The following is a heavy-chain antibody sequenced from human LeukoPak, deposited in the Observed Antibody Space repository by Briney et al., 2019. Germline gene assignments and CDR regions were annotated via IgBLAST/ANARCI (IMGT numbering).Heavy chain of an antibody. CDR3: ARVHSSSWRYATGVYFDY. D-gene: IGHD6-13*01. V-gene: IGHV4-34*01. CDR1: GGSFSGYY. Sequence: PSETLSLTCAVYGGSFSGYYWSWIRQPPGKGLAWVGGVHHSGSTNYNPSLKSRVTISVDPSKNQFSLKLSSVTAADTAVYYCARVHSSSWRYATGVYFDYWGQGTQVTVSS. CDR2: VHHSGST. J-gene: IGHJ4*02.